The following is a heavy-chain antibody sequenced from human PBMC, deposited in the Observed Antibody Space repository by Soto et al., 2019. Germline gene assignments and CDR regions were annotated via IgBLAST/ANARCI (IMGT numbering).Heavy chain of an antibody. CDR2: IYYSGST. D-gene: IGHD3-22*01. CDR1: GGSISSGDYY. J-gene: IGHJ4*02. V-gene: IGHV4-30-4*01. Sequence: QVQLQESGPGPVKPSQTLFLTCTVSGGSISSGDYYWSWIRQPPGKGMEWIGYIYYSGSTYSNPSLQSRVTISVATAKNQYSLKLSSVTAADTAVYYCARERESSGYFVHCGKGTMVTVTS. CDR3: ARERESSGYFVH.